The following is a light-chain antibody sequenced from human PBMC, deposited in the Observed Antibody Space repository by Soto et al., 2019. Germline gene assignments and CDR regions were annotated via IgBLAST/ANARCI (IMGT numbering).Light chain of an antibody. CDR2: KDS. Sequence: SYELTQPPSLSVSLGQTATITCSGDALPTLYAYWYQQKPGHAPVLVIFKDSERPSGIPERFSGSSSGTTATLTISGVHAEDEADYSCQSADSSNSDGVFGGGTKLTVL. CDR1: ALPTLY. V-gene: IGLV3-25*03. J-gene: IGLJ2*01. CDR3: QSADSSNSDGV.